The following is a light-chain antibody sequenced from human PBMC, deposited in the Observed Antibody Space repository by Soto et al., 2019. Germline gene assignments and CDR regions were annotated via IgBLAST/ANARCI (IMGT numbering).Light chain of an antibody. V-gene: IGKV3-20*01. J-gene: IGKJ1*01. CDR3: QQYGSSSWT. CDR2: GTS. Sequence: EIVLTQSPGTLSLSPGEGATLSCRASQSVSSSYLAWYRQKPGQAPRLLVYGTSSRATGIPDRFSGSGSGTDFTLTISRLEPEDFAVYYCQQYGSSSWTFGQGTKVEIK. CDR1: QSVSSSY.